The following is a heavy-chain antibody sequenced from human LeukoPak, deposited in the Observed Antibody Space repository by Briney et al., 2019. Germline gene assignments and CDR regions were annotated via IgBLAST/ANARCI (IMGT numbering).Heavy chain of an antibody. CDR3: AKLSEQWIQLWKRVDY. CDR1: GLTVSSSY. D-gene: IGHD5-18*01. J-gene: IGHJ4*02. CDR2: IYNDGST. V-gene: IGHV3-53*01. Sequence: GGSLRLSCAASGLTVSSSYMSWVRQAPGKGLEWVSIIYNDGSTYYADSVKGRFTISRDNSKNTLYLQMNSLRAEDTAVYYCAKLSEQWIQLWKRVDYWGRGTLVTVSS.